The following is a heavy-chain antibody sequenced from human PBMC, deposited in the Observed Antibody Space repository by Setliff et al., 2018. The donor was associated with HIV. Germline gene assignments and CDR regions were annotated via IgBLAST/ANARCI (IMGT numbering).Heavy chain of an antibody. Sequence: PGESLKISCQGSGYNFVDCSIAWVRQVPGKGLEWMGIIYPVDSETRYSPSFQGQVTISADKSINTAYLQWTTLKASDSAMYYCARPRGNDYAGSGFDNWGQGTLVTVSS. J-gene: IGHJ4*02. D-gene: IGHD2-2*01. CDR3: ARPRGNDYAGSGFDN. CDR1: GYNFVDCS. V-gene: IGHV5-51*01. CDR2: IYPVDSET.